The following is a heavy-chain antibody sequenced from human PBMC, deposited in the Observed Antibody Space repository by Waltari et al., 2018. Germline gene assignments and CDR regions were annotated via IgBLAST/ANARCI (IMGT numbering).Heavy chain of an antibody. Sequence: QLQLQESGPGLVTPSETLSLTCTVSGGSISSSSYYWGWIRQPPGKGLEWIGSIYYSGSTYYNPSLKSRVTISVDTSKNQFSRKLSSVTAADTAVYYCARVGGNSNFDYWGQGTLVTVSS. D-gene: IGHD2-21*02. CDR1: GGSISSSSYY. CDR3: ARVGGNSNFDY. V-gene: IGHV4-39*07. CDR2: IYYSGST. J-gene: IGHJ4*02.